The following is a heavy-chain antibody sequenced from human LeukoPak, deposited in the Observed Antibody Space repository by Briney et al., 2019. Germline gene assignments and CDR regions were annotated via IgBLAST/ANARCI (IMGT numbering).Heavy chain of an antibody. V-gene: IGHV3-30*02. J-gene: IGHJ4*02. Sequence: PGGSLRLSCAASGVTFSSYGMHWVRQAPGKGLEWVAFIRDDESNKYYADSVKGRFTISRDNSKITLYLQMNSLRAEDTAVYYCAKDRVVVVITTFDYWGQGTLVTVSS. D-gene: IGHD3-22*01. CDR2: IRDDESNK. CDR1: GVTFSSYG. CDR3: AKDRVVVVITTFDY.